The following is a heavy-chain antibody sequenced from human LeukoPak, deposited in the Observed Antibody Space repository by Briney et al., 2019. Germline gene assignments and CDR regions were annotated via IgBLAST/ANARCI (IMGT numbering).Heavy chain of an antibody. CDR1: GYTFTGYY. CDR2: INPNSGGT. J-gene: IGHJ3*02. D-gene: IGHD3-10*01. Sequence: ASVKVSCKASGYTFTGYYMHWVRQAPGQGLEWMGWINPNSGGTNYAQKFQGRVTMTRDTSISTAYMELSRLRSDDTAVYYCARDRGGACTFDIWGQGTMVTVSS. V-gene: IGHV1-2*02. CDR3: ARDRGGACTFDI.